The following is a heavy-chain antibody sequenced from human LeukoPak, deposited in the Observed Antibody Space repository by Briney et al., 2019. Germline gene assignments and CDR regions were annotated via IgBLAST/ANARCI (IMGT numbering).Heavy chain of an antibody. CDR2: IYYSGST. CDR3: ARYYDILPGFDY. Sequence: PSETLSLTCTVSGGSISSYYWSWIRQPPGKGLEWIGYIYYSGSTNYNPSLKSRVTISVDTSKNQFSLKLSSVTAADTAVYYCARYYDILPGFDYWGQGTLVTVSS. V-gene: IGHV4-59*01. D-gene: IGHD3-9*01. J-gene: IGHJ4*02. CDR1: GGSISSYY.